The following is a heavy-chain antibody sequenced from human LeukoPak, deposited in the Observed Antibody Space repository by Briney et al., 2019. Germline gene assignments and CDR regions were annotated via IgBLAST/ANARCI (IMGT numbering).Heavy chain of an antibody. D-gene: IGHD1-1*01. J-gene: IGHJ4*02. CDR3: ARGYSPTLRTTGNDY. Sequence: ASVKVSCKASGHTFSSHDINWVRQATGQGLEWMGWMNPNSGNTGYAQKFQGRVIMTRDTSINTAYLEFYSLRSEDTAVYYCARGYSPTLRTTGNDYWGQGTLVTVSS. CDR2: MNPNSGNT. CDR1: GHTFSSHD. V-gene: IGHV1-8*01.